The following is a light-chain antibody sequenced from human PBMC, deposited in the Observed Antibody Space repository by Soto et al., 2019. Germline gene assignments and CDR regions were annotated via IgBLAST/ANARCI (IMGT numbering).Light chain of an antibody. CDR3: SSRAGSAPYV. V-gene: IGLV2-8*01. CDR2: EVS. Sequence: QSVLTQPPSASGSPGQSVTISCTGTSSDVGGYNYVSWYQHHPGKAPKVMVYEVSKRPSGVPDRFSGSKSGNTASLTVSGLQAEDGADYYCSSRAGSAPYVFGTGTKVTVL. J-gene: IGLJ1*01. CDR1: SSDVGGYNY.